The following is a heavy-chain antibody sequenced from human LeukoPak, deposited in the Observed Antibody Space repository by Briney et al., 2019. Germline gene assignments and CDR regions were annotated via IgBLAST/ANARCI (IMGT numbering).Heavy chain of an antibody. CDR3: ARDSYCGGDCYSGRNFDY. CDR2: VSAYNGNT. J-gene: IGHJ4*02. V-gene: IGHV1-18*01. Sequence: ASVKVSCKASGYTSTSYGISWVRQAPGQGLEWMGWVSAYNGNTNYAQKLQGRVTMTTDTSTSTAYMELRSLRSDDTAVYYCARDSYCGGDCYSGRNFDYWGQGTLVTVSS. D-gene: IGHD2-21*01. CDR1: GYTSTSYG.